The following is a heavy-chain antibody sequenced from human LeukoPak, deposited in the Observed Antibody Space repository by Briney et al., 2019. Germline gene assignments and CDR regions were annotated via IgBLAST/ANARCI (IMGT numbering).Heavy chain of an antibody. V-gene: IGHV3-30*18. CDR2: ISHDARTQ. CDR3: AKDSVHHRHRVGGIGGAFDY. J-gene: IGHJ4*02. D-gene: IGHD1-26*01. Sequence: PGGFLRPSCAASGFIFDTTGMDSVRQAPGNGLEWVAFISHDARTQYYADSVKGRFTISRDNSKHILYLQIDSLRVEDTAVFYCAKDSVHHRHRVGGIGGAFDYWGQGALVTVSS. CDR1: GFIFDTTG.